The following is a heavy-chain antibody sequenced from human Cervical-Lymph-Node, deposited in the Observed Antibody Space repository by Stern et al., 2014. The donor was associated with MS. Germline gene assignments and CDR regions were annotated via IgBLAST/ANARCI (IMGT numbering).Heavy chain of an antibody. Sequence: QVQLQESGPGLVKPSETLYLTCAVSGDSISGYYWNWIRQSPGKGLEWIGYIYYSGSTNFNPSLKSRITMSVDTSKNQFSLKLNSVTAADTAVYYCARWGSTVTFRTFDFWGQGTLVTVSS. D-gene: IGHD4-17*01. CDR1: GDSISGYY. CDR2: IYYSGST. V-gene: IGHV4-59*01. CDR3: ARWGSTVTFRTFDF. J-gene: IGHJ4*02.